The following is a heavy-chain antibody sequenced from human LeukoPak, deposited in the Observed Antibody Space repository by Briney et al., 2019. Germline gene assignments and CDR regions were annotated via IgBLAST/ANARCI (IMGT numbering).Heavy chain of an antibody. V-gene: IGHV3-30*04. D-gene: IGHD1-26*01. Sequence: GGSLRLSCAAPGFTFSSYAMHWVRQAPGEGLEWVAVISYDGSNKYYADSVKGRFTISRDNSKNTLYLQMNSLRAEDTAVYYCARGRGIVAPSGYWGQGTLVTVSS. CDR3: ARGRGIVAPSGY. CDR2: ISYDGSNK. CDR1: GFTFSSYA. J-gene: IGHJ4*02.